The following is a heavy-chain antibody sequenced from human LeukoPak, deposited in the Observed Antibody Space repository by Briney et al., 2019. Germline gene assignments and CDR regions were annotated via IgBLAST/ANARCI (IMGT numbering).Heavy chain of an antibody. D-gene: IGHD3-3*01. CDR2: IYYSGST. Sequence: PSETLSLTCTVSGGSISSYYWSWIRQPPGKGLEWIGYIYYSGSTNYNPSLKSRVIISVDTSKNQFSLKLSSVTAADTAVYYCARVESGSRWSGYSRAQYYFDYWGQGTLVTVSS. V-gene: IGHV4-59*01. J-gene: IGHJ4*02. CDR3: ARVESGSRWSGYSRAQYYFDY. CDR1: GGSISSYY.